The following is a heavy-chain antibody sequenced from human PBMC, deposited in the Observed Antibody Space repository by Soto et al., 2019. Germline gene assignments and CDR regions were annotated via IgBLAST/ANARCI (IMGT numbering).Heavy chain of an antibody. CDR1: GYIVTNYY. CDR3: ARDLTAAAY. Sequence: QVQLVQSGAEVKKPGASVKVSCKASGYIVTNYYIHWVRQAPGQGLEWMAIINPLPTSGSTNYAQKFQGRVTVTRDTSTSTVYMELSSLTSEDTAIYYCARDLTAAAYWGQGTLVTVSS. D-gene: IGHD6-13*01. V-gene: IGHV1-46*01. CDR2: INPLPTSGST. J-gene: IGHJ4*02.